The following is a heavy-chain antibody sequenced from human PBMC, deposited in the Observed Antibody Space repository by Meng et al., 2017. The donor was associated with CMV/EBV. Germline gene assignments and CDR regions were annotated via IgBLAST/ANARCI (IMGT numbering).Heavy chain of an antibody. CDR2: INNRGSST. V-gene: IGHV3-23*05. CDR3: AKGRGGAGTSYFDS. Sequence: LSLTCAASGFTFGDYGMSWVRQAPGKGLEWVSSINNRGSSTSYADSVKGRLTISRDNSNNTLYVQMNSLTVEDTAVYYCAKGRGGAGTSYFDSWGQGTLVTVSS. D-gene: IGHD3-10*01. J-gene: IGHJ4*02. CDR1: GFTFGDYG.